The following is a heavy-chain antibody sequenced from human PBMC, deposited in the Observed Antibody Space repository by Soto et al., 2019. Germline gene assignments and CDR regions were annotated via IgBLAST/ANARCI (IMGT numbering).Heavy chain of an antibody. CDR3: ARGGPPYYDFWSGYYGYYYYYMDV. CDR2: MNPNSGNT. CDR1: GYTFTSYD. J-gene: IGHJ6*03. Sequence: ASVKVSCKASGYTFTSYDINWVRQATGQGLERMGWMNPNSGNTGYAQKFQGRVTMTRNTSISTAYMELSSLRSEDTAVYYCARGGPPYYDFWSGYYGYYYYYMDVWGKGTTVTVS. D-gene: IGHD3-3*01. V-gene: IGHV1-8*01.